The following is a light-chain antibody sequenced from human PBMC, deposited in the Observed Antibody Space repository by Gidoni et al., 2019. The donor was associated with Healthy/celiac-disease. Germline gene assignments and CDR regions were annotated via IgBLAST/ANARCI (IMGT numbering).Light chain of an antibody. CDR1: QSISSY. Sequence: IQMTQSPSSLSASVGDRVTITCRASQSISSYLNWYHQKPGKAPKLLIYAASSLQSGVPSRFSGSGSETDFTLTISSLQPEDFATYYCQQSYSLTFGQXTKLEIK. J-gene: IGKJ2*01. CDR3: QQSYSLT. CDR2: AAS. V-gene: IGKV1-39*01.